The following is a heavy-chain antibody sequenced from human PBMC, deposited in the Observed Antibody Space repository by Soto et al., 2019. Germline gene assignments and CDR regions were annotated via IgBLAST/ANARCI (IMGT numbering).Heavy chain of an antibody. CDR1: GFTVSSYY. D-gene: IGHD3-16*01. CDR2: IYSGGST. J-gene: IGHJ4*02. Sequence: EVQLVESGGGLIQPGGSLRLSCAASGFTVSSYYMSWVRQAPGKGLEWVSVIYSGGSTYYADSVKGRFTISRDNSKNTLYLQMNSLRAEDTAVYYCARIITLWGYYFDYWGQGTLVTVAS. CDR3: ARIITLWGYYFDY. V-gene: IGHV3-53*01.